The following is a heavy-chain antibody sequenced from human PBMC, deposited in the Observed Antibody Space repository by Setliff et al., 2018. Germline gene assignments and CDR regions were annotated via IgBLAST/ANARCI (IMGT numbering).Heavy chain of an antibody. V-gene: IGHV4-39*07. CDR2: VYYSGYT. CDR1: GGSVSSTSHY. D-gene: IGHD3-10*01. CDR3: GRVDFTMIQGVVGH. Sequence: PSETLSLTCTVSGGSVSSTSHYWGWIRQAPGKGMEWIGSVYYSGYTYSKPSLQSRVSMSVDASKNQFSLKLASVTAADTAAYYCGRVDFTMIQGVVGHWGQGTLVTSPQ. J-gene: IGHJ1*01.